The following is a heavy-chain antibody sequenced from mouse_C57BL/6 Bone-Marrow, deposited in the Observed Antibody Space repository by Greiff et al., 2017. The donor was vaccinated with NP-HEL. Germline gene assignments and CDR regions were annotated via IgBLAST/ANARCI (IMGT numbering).Heavy chain of an antibody. CDR3: AKNPPNWDEAMDY. CDR2: IWRGGST. CDR1: GFSLTSYG. J-gene: IGHJ4*01. V-gene: IGHV2-5*01. D-gene: IGHD4-1*01. Sequence: QVQLQQSGPGLVQPSQSLSITCTVSGFSLTSYGVHWVRQSPGKGLEWLGVIWRGGSTDYNAAFMSRLSITKDNSKSQAFFKMNSLQADDTAIYYCAKNPPNWDEAMDYWGQGTSVTVSS.